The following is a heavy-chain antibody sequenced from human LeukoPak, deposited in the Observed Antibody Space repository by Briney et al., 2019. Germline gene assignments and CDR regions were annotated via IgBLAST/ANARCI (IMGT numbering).Heavy chain of an antibody. D-gene: IGHD6-25*01. Sequence: PGGSLRLPCAASGFTFSSYAMNGVRQAPGKGLEWVSAISGGGVNTYYADSVKGRFTISRDNSKNTLYLQMNSLRAEDTAVYYCARRATAYFDFWGQGTLVTVSS. V-gene: IGHV3-23*01. CDR3: ARRATAYFDF. J-gene: IGHJ4*02. CDR1: GFTFSSYA. CDR2: ISGGGVNT.